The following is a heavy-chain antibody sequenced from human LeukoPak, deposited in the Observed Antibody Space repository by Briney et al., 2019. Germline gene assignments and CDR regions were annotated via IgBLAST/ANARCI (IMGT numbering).Heavy chain of an antibody. J-gene: IGHJ4*02. CDR1: GFTFSSSA. V-gene: IGHV3-21*01. CDR3: ARASYSSSWEDY. CDR2: ISSSSSYI. Sequence: GGSLRLSCAASGFTFSSSAMSWVRQAPGKGLEWVSSISSSSSYIYYADSVKGRFTISRDNAKNSLYLQMNSLRAEDTAVYYCARASYSSSWEDYWGQGTLVTVSS. D-gene: IGHD6-13*01.